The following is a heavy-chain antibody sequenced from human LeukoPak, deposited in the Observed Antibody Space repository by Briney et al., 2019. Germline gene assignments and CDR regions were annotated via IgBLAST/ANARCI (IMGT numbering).Heavy chain of an antibody. J-gene: IGHJ5*02. CDR3: AGVLDWNYAWFDP. Sequence: ASVKVSCKASGYTFTGYYMHWVRQAPGQGLEWMGWINPNSGGTNYAQKFQGRVTMTRDTSISTAYMELSRLRSDDTAVYYCAGVLDWNYAWFDPWGQGTLVTVSS. V-gene: IGHV1-2*02. CDR1: GYTFTGYY. CDR2: INPNSGGT. D-gene: IGHD1-7*01.